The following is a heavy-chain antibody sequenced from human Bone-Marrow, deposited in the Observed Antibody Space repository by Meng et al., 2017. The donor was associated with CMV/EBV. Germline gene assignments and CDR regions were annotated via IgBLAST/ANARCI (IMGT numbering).Heavy chain of an antibody. CDR2: INSDGSST. V-gene: IGHV3-74*01. J-gene: IGHJ4*02. CDR1: GLTFSSYW. CDR3: ARDLNYYDRSGSPLGY. Sequence: GGSLRPSCAASGLTFSSYWMHWVRQAPGKGLVWVSRINSDGSSTSYADSVKGRFTIARDNAKNTLYLQMNSLRAEDTAVYYCARDLNYYDRSGSPLGYWGQGTLVTVSS. D-gene: IGHD3-22*01.